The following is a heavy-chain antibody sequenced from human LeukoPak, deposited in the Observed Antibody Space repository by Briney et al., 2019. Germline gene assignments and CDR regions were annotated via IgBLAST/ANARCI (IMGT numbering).Heavy chain of an antibody. CDR2: IYYSGST. CDR1: GGSISSYY. V-gene: IGHV4-59*01. J-gene: IGHJ4*02. CDR3: ARDSGSGSYYIGYFDY. D-gene: IGHD3-10*01. Sequence: PSETLSLTCTVSGGSISSYYWSWIRQPPGKGLEWIGYIYYSGSTNYNPSLKSRVTISVDTSKNQFSLKLSSVTAADTAVYYCARDSGSGSYYIGYFDYWGQGTLVTVSS.